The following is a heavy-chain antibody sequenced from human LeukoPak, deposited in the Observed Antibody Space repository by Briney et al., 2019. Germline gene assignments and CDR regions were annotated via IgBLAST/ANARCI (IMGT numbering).Heavy chain of an antibody. CDR1: EFTFSDAW. J-gene: IGHJ4*02. Sequence: PGGSLRLSCAASEFTFSDAWMNWVRQAPGKGLEWVGRIRSKANSYATAYAASVKGRFTISRDDSKNTAYLQMNSLKTEDTAVYYCTRYSSGWVDDYWGQGTLVTVSS. D-gene: IGHD6-19*01. CDR2: IRSKANSYAT. V-gene: IGHV3-73*01. CDR3: TRYSSGWVDDY.